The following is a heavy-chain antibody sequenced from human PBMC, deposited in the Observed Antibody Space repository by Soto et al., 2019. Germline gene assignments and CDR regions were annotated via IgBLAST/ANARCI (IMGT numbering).Heavy chain of an antibody. J-gene: IGHJ5*02. V-gene: IGHV4-30-4*01. CDR1: GGSISSGDYY. Sequence: SETLSLTCTVSGGSISSGDYYWSWIRQPPGKGLEWIGYIYYSGSTYYNPSLKSRVTISVDTSKNQFSLKLSSVTAADTAVYYCARAVDIVATTFDPWGQGTLVTVSS. D-gene: IGHD5-12*01. CDR2: IYYSGST. CDR3: ARAVDIVATTFDP.